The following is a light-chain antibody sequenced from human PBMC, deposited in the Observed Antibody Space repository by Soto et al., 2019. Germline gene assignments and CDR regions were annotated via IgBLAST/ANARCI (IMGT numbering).Light chain of an antibody. CDR1: SSDVGGYDY. CDR3: SSYTSSSTPVV. Sequence: QSALTQPASVSGSPGQSITISCTGTSSDVGGYDYVSWYQQHPGKAPKLMICDVSDRPSGVSNRFSGSKSGNTASLTISGLQAEDEAYYYCSSYTSSSTPVVFGGGTKLTVL. J-gene: IGLJ2*01. V-gene: IGLV2-14*01. CDR2: DVS.